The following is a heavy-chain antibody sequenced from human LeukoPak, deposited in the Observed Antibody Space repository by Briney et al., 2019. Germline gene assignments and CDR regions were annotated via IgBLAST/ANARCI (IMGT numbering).Heavy chain of an antibody. CDR1: GYTFTSYG. CDR2: ISAYNGNT. D-gene: IGHD6-13*01. J-gene: IGHJ5*02. CDR3: ARDSPKAAAGTGWFDP. Sequence: HWASVKVSCKASGYTFTSYGISWVRQAPGQGLEWMGWISAYNGNTNYAQKLQGRVTMTTDTSTSTAYMELRSLRSDDTAVYYCARDSPKAAAGTGWFDPWGQGTLVTVSS. V-gene: IGHV1-18*01.